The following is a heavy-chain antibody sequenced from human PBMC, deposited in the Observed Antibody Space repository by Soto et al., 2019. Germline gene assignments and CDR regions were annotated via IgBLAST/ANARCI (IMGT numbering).Heavy chain of an antibody. D-gene: IGHD1-26*01. CDR1: GFTFSTYG. CDR3: ARGGGSGGSVVGYYYYTLDV. Sequence: QVQLVESGGGVVQPGRSLRLSCTASGFTFSTYGMHWVRQAPGKGLEWVTVIWYDGSNKYYADSVKGRFTISRDNSKNTLYLQMNSLRADATAVYYCARGGGSGGSVVGYYYYTLDVWGQGTTVTVSS. CDR2: IWYDGSNK. J-gene: IGHJ6*02. V-gene: IGHV3-33*01.